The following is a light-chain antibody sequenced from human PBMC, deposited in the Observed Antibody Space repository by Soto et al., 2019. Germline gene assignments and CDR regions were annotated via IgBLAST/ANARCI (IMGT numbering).Light chain of an antibody. CDR2: DAS. CDR1: QSISSW. V-gene: IGKV1-5*01. J-gene: IGKJ2*01. CDR3: QQYNSYSYT. Sequence: DVQMTQSPSTLSASVRDRVTITCRASQSISSWLAWYQQKPGKAPKLLIYDASSLESGVPSRFSGSGSGTEFTLTISSLQPGDFATYYCQQYNSYSYTFGQGTKLEIK.